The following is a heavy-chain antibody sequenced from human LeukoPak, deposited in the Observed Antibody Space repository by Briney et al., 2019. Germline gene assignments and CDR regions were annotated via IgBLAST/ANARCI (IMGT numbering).Heavy chain of an antibody. CDR2: IGDSGGGI. D-gene: IGHD5-24*01. CDR1: GFTFSNSA. J-gene: IGHJ6*02. Sequence: GGSLRLSCAASGFTFSNSAMNWVRQAPGKGLEWVTTIGDSGGGIHYADSVKGRFTISRDNSKNTLYLQTSSLRAEDTAVYYCVRSYNMDVWGQGTTVTVSS. CDR3: VRSYNMDV. V-gene: IGHV3-23*01.